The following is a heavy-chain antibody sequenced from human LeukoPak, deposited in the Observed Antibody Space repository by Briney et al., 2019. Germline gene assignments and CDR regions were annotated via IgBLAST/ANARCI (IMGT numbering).Heavy chain of an antibody. CDR3: ARASDRKGYNYYMDV. Sequence: GGSLRLSCAASGFTFSSYSMNWVRQAPGKGLEWVSYISSSSSTIYYADSVKGRFTISRDNAKNSLYLQINSLRAEDTAVYYCARASDRKGYNYYMDVWGKGTTVTVSS. CDR2: ISSSSSTI. V-gene: IGHV3-48*01. J-gene: IGHJ6*03. CDR1: GFTFSSYS.